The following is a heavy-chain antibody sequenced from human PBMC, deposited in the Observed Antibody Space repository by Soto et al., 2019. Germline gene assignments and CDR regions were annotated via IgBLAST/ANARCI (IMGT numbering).Heavy chain of an antibody. CDR2: ISYDGSNK. J-gene: IGHJ4*02. CDR3: XRVPFPHFGVVIGTLDY. Sequence: GGSLRLSCAASGFAFSSYAMHWVRQAPGKGLEWVAVISYDGSNKYYADSVKGRFTISRDNSKNTLYLQMNSLRAEDTAVYYCXRVPFPHFGVVIGTLDYWGQGTLVTVSS. D-gene: IGHD3-3*01. CDR1: GFAFSSYA. V-gene: IGHV3-30-3*01.